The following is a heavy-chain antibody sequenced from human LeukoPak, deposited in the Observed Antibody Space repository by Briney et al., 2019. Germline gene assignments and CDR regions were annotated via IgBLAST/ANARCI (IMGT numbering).Heavy chain of an antibody. D-gene: IGHD6-13*01. CDR2: ISSSSSTI. CDR3: ARAGITTTGPLFQH. J-gene: IGHJ1*01. Sequence: PGGSLRLSCAASGFTFNSYSMNWVRQAPGKGLEWVSYISSSSSTIYHADSVKGRFTISRDNAKSSLYLQVNSLRAEDTAVYYCARAGITTTGPLFQHWGQGTLVTVSS. V-gene: IGHV3-48*01. CDR1: GFTFNSYS.